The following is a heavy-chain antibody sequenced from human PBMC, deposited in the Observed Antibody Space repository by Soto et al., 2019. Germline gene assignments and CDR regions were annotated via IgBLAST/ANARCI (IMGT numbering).Heavy chain of an antibody. CDR3: VKEERVGYLDH. D-gene: IGHD6-25*01. Sequence: SETLSLTFTFSGTSMICFCLSWVRQPAWKILDWIGRIYNSGNTNSNPSLKSRVTMSIDTSDNLLSLRLTSVTAADTAVYFCVKEERVGYLDHWGQGTLVTVSS. V-gene: IGHV4-4*07. J-gene: IGHJ4*02. CDR1: GTSMICFC. CDR2: IYNSGNT.